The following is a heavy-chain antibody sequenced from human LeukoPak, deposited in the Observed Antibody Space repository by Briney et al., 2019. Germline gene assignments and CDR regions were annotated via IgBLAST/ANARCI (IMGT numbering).Heavy chain of an antibody. CDR2: IYYSGST. CDR3: ASSAYCGGDCYSGYFDY. D-gene: IGHD2-21*02. J-gene: IGHJ4*02. CDR1: GGSISSSSYY. V-gene: IGHV4-39*07. Sequence: SETLSLTCSVSGGSISSSSYYSGWIRQPPGKGLEWVASIYYSGSTYYNPSLKSRVTISVDTSKNQFSLKLSSVTAADTAVYYCASSAYCGGDCYSGYFDYWGQGTLVTVSS.